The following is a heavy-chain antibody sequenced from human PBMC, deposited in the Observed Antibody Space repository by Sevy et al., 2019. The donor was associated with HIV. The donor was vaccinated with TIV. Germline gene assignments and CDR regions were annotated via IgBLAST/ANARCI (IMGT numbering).Heavy chain of an antibody. D-gene: IGHD3-9*01. J-gene: IGHJ1*01. CDR2: LYSDGRT. Sequence: GGSLRLSCAASGFTVSSNYMSWVRQAPGKGLEWVSILYSDGRTYYADSVKGRFTISRDNSQNTLYLQMNSLRAEDTAVYYCATARYDKRFQDWGQGTLVTVSS. V-gene: IGHV3-53*01. CDR1: GFTVSSNY. CDR3: ATARYDKRFQD.